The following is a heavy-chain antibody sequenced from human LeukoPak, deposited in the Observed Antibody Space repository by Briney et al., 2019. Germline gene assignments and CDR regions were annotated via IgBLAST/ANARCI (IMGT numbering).Heavy chain of an antibody. D-gene: IGHD6-19*01. V-gene: IGHV4-34*01. CDR1: GGSFSGYY. CDR3: ARYSSGWYQYNYFDY. CDR2: INHSGST. J-gene: IGHJ4*02. Sequence: SETLSLTCAVYGGSFSGYYWSWIRQPPGKGLEWTGEINHSGSTNYNPSLKSRVTISVDTSKNQFSLKLSSVTAADTAVYYCARYSSGWYQYNYFDYWGQGTLVTVSS.